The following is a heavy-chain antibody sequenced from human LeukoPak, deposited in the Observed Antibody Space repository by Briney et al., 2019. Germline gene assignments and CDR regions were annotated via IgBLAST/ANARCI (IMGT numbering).Heavy chain of an antibody. V-gene: IGHV4-34*01. D-gene: IGHD6-19*01. Sequence: SETLSLTCAASGGPFSGYHWSRIRQSPGKGLEWIGEINHSGSINYNPSLESRVTISVDTSRNEFSVRLNSVTAADTAVYYCARGGSNAWYIDYWGQGTLVTVSS. CDR3: ARGGSNAWYIDY. CDR2: INHSGSI. CDR1: GGPFSGYH. J-gene: IGHJ4*02.